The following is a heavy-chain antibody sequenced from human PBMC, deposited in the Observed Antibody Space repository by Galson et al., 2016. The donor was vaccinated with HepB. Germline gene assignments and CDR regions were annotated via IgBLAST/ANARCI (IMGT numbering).Heavy chain of an antibody. V-gene: IGHV3-23*01. CDR2: IAASGGGA. D-gene: IGHD2-8*02. J-gene: IGHJ4*02. Sequence: SLRLSCAASGFNFNYYAMNWVRQAPGKGLEWVSVIAASGGGANYAGSVKGRFIISRDNSKNILYLQMNSLRAEDSAVYYCAKPGGYNLGPFDSWGQGTLVTVSS. CDR3: AKPGGYNLGPFDS. CDR1: GFNFNYYA.